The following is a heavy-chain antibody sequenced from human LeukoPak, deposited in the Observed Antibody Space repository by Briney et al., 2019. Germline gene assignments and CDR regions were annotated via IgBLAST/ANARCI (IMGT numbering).Heavy chain of an antibody. CDR3: AKGEYPIVVVTAGDY. Sequence: PGRSLRLSCAASGFTFSSYGMHWLRQAPGKGLEWVAVISYDGSNKYYADSVKGRFTISRDNSKNTLYLQMNSLRAEDTAVYYCAKGEYPIVVVTAGDYWGQGTLVTVSS. CDR2: ISYDGSNK. D-gene: IGHD2-21*02. V-gene: IGHV3-30*18. J-gene: IGHJ4*02. CDR1: GFTFSSYG.